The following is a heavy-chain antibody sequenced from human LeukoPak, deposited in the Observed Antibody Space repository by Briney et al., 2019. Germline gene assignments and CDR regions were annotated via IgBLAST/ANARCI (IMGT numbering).Heavy chain of an antibody. J-gene: IGHJ4*02. V-gene: IGHV3-30*04. CDR1: GFTFSSYA. CDR3: ALETGAGPFDY. D-gene: IGHD7-27*01. Sequence: PGGSLRLSCAASGFTFSSYAMHWVRQAPGKGLEWVAVISYDVSNKYYADSVKGRFTISRDNSKNTLYLQMNSLRAEDTAVYYGALETGAGPFDYWGQGTLVTVSS. CDR2: ISYDVSNK.